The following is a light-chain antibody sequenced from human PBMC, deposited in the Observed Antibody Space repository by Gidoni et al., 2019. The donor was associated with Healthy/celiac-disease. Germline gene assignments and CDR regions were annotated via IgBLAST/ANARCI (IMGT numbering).Light chain of an antibody. J-gene: IGKJ2*01. CDR2: AAS. V-gene: IGKV1-39*01. CDR3: QQSYSTPRYT. CDR1: QSISSY. Sequence: DIQMTQSPSSLSASVGDRVTITCRASQSISSYLNWYQQKPGKAPNLLIYAASSLQSGVPSRFCGSRSATDFTLTISSLQPEDFATYYCQQSYSTPRYTFGQGTKLEIK.